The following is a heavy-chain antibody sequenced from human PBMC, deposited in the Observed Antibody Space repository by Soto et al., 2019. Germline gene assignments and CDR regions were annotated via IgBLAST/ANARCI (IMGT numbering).Heavy chain of an antibody. CDR2: LVVGSGNT. Sequence: ASVTVSSTASGFTFTNSAIEWVRLARGQRLEWIGWLVVGSGNTNNAQKFQERVTITRNMSTSTDYMELRSLRSDDTAVYYCARFRSGGSRLTPKSYYFDYWGQGTLVTVSS. J-gene: IGHJ4*02. V-gene: IGHV1-58*02. D-gene: IGHD2-15*01. CDR3: ARFRSGGSRLTPKSYYFDY. CDR1: GFTFTNSA.